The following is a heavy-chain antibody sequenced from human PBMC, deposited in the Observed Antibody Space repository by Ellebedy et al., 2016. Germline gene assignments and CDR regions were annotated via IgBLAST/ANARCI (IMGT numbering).Heavy chain of an antibody. Sequence: SETLSLSCTVSGGSISSYYWSWIRQPPGKGLECIGYIHYSGSTKYNPSLKSRVTISVDTSKNQFSLKVSSVTAADTAVYYCARGVVGSTSWYGLDVWGQGTTVTVSS. V-gene: IGHV4-59*01. D-gene: IGHD2-2*01. CDR1: GGSISSYY. CDR2: IHYSGST. CDR3: ARGVVGSTSWYGLDV. J-gene: IGHJ6*02.